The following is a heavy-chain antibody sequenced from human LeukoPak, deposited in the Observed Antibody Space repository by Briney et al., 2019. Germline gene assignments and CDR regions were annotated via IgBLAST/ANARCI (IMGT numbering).Heavy chain of an antibody. CDR3: TRPYYYDSSGYYN. D-gene: IGHD3-22*01. J-gene: IGHJ4*02. CDR2: IRSKAYGGTT. CDR1: GFTFGDYA. V-gene: IGHV3-49*04. Sequence: PGGSLRLSCTASGFTFGDYAMSWVRQAPGKGLEWVGFIRSKAYGGTTEYAASVKGRFTISRDDSKSIAYLQMNSLKTEDTAVYYCTRPYYYDSSGYYNWGQGTLVTVSS.